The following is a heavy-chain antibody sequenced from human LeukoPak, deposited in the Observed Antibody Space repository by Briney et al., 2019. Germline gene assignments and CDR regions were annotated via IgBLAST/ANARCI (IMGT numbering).Heavy chain of an antibody. CDR3: ARGAAFGVANWFDP. CDR1: GFTFSNYW. D-gene: IGHD3-3*01. J-gene: IGHJ5*02. Sequence: GGSLRLSCAASGFTFSNYWMSWVRQAPGKGLEWVANIKQDGSTKYYVDSAKGRFTISRDNAKDSLYLQMNSLRADDTAVYYCARGAAFGVANWFDPWGQGTLVTVSS. CDR2: IKQDGSTK. V-gene: IGHV3-7*03.